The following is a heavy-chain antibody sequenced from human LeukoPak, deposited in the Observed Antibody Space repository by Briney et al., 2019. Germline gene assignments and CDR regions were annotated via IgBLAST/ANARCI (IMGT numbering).Heavy chain of an antibody. Sequence: PSETLSLTCTVSGGSISSYYWSWIRQPPGKGLEWIGYIYYSGSTYYNPSLKSRVTISVDTSKNQFSLKLSSVTAADTAVYYCARVNSSILYYKPFDYWGQGTLVTVSS. V-gene: IGHV4-59*12. J-gene: IGHJ4*02. CDR1: GGSISSYY. CDR2: IYYSGST. CDR3: ARVNSSILYYKPFDY. D-gene: IGHD6-13*01.